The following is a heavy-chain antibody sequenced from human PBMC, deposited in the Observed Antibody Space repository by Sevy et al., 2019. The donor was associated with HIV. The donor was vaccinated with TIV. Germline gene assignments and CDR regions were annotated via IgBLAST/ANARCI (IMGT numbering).Heavy chain of an antibody. D-gene: IGHD3-22*01. CDR1: GFTFSSYD. CDR2: IGTAGDT. Sequence: GGSLRLSCAASGFTFSSYDMHWVRQATGKGLEWVSAIGTAGDTYYPGSVKGRFTISRENAKNSLYLQMNSLRAGDTAVYYCARGVSSGNYYDSSGSVSDNWFDPWGQGTLVTVSS. V-gene: IGHV3-13*01. J-gene: IGHJ5*02. CDR3: ARGVSSGNYYDSSGSVSDNWFDP.